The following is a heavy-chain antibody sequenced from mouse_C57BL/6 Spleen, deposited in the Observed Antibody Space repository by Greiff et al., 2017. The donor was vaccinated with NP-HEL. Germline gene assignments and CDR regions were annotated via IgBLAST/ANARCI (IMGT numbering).Heavy chain of an antibody. CDR3: AIYDGSRFAY. Sequence: QVQLQQPGAELVKPGASVKLSCKASGYTFTSYWMHWVKQRPGQGLEWIGMIHPNSGSTNYNEKFKSKATLTVDKSSSTAYRQLSSLTSEDSAVDYCAIYDGSRFAYWGQGTLVTVSA. CDR1: GYTFTSYW. J-gene: IGHJ3*01. D-gene: IGHD2-3*01. CDR2: IHPNSGST. V-gene: IGHV1-64*01.